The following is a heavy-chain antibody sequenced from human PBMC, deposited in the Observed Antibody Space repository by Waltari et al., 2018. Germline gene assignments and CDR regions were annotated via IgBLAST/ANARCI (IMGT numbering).Heavy chain of an antibody. CDR3: AKWHGCSSTSCYYYGMDV. V-gene: IGHV3-23*04. CDR2: ISGSGVSS. J-gene: IGHJ6*02. D-gene: IGHD2-2*01. Sequence: EVQLVESGGGLVQPGGSLRLSCSASGFTFSSYAMSWVRQAPGQGLEWVSAISGSGVSSYYAYPVKCRFTISIDNSKNTLYLKMNSLRAEDTAVYYCAKWHGCSSTSCYYYGMDVCGQGTTVTVSS. CDR1: GFTFSSYA.